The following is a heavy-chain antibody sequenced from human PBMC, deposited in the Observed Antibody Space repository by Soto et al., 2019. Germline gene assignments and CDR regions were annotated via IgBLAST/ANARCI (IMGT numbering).Heavy chain of an antibody. D-gene: IGHD3-3*01. CDR1: GGSFSGYY. Sequence: QVQLQQWGAGLLKPSETLSLTCAVYGGSFSGYYWSWIRQPPGKGLEWIGEINHSGSTNYNPSLKIRVTISVDASKNQFSLKLSSVTAADTAVYYCARGRLWSGYYPYDYWGQGTLVTVSS. V-gene: IGHV4-34*01. CDR2: INHSGST. CDR3: ARGRLWSGYYPYDY. J-gene: IGHJ4*02.